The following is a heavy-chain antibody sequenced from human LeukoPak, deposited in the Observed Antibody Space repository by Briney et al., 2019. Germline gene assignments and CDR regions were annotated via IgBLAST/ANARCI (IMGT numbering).Heavy chain of an antibody. Sequence: SETLSLTCTVSGGSISSYYWSWIRQPAGKGLEWIGRIYTSGSTNYNPSLKSRVTMSVDTSKNQFSLKLSSVTAADTAVYYCAREYCSSTSCSLYYFDYWGQGTLVTVSS. CDR2: IYTSGST. J-gene: IGHJ4*02. CDR3: AREYCSSTSCSLYYFDY. V-gene: IGHV4-4*07. D-gene: IGHD2-2*01. CDR1: GGSISSYY.